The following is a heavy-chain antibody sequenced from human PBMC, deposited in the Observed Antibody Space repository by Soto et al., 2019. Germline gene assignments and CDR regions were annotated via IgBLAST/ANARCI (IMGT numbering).Heavy chain of an antibody. J-gene: IGHJ4*02. CDR1: GYAFTDSF. Sequence: QVQLVQSGAEVKTPGASVKVSCKTSGYAFTDSFIHWLRQAPGHGHEWMGMINPIGGRVTYAQTFQGGVTMTKDTSTSTVYLELNSLVSEQTGVYYCARARIGTLSVFDYWGQGTLVTVSS. D-gene: IGHD1-1*01. V-gene: IGHV1-46*01. CDR3: ARARIGTLSVFDY. CDR2: INPIGGRV.